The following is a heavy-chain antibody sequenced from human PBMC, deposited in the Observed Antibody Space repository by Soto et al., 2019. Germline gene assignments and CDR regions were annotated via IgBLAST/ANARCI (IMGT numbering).Heavy chain of an antibody. CDR2: ISPYSGNT. CDR3: AIVDNYVTHTPQDV. D-gene: IGHD3-16*01. V-gene: IGHV1-18*01. Sequence: QVQLVQSGDEVRKPGCSVKVSCKASGYIFVNYGIAWVRQAPGQVLEGMGWISPYSGNTHYASKVQGRLTMTTDTSTTTAYMDLGSQSSDDTAVYYCAIVDNYVTHTPQDVWGQGTTVTVSS. J-gene: IGHJ6*02. CDR1: GYIFVNYG.